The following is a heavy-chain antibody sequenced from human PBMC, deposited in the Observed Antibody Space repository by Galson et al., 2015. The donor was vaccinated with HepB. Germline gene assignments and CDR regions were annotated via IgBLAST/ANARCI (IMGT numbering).Heavy chain of an antibody. CDR2: IYPGDSDT. D-gene: IGHD6-13*01. CDR3: ARQKGPTYSSSLNWFDP. V-gene: IGHV5-51*01. Sequence: QSGAEVKKPGESLKISCKGSGYSFTSYWIGWVRQMPGKGLEWMGIIYPGDSDTRYSPSFQGQVTISADKSISTAYLQWSSLKASDTAMYYCARQKGPTYSSSLNWFDPWGQGTLVTVSS. J-gene: IGHJ5*02. CDR1: GYSFTSYW.